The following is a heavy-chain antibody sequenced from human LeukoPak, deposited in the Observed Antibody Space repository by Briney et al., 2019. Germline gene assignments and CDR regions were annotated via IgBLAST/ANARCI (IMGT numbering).Heavy chain of an antibody. CDR2: TYYRSTWYN. V-gene: IGHV6-1*01. J-gene: IGHJ6*03. Sequence: SQTLSHTCAISGDSVSSNSAAWNWIRQSPSRGLEWLGRTYYRSTWYNDYAVSVKSRITINPDTSKNQFSLQLNSVTPEDTAVYYCARALTVYGSGSYDYYYYYMDVWGKGTTVTVSS. CDR3: ARALTVYGSGSYDYYYYYMDV. D-gene: IGHD3-10*01. CDR1: GDSVSSNSAA.